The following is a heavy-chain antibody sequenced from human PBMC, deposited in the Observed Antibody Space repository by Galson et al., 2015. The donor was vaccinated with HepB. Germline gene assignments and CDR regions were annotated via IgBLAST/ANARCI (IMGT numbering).Heavy chain of an antibody. CDR3: TTDTSGKDV. Sequence: SLRLSCAASGFTFTNAWTRWVRQAPGKGLEWVGRIKNKADGATTDYAAPVKGRFTISRDDSKNTQYLQMNSLRTEDTAVYYCTTDTSGKDVWGQGTSVTVSS. CDR1: GFTFTNAW. V-gene: IGHV3-15*01. CDR2: IKNKADGATT. J-gene: IGHJ6*02. D-gene: IGHD3-3*01.